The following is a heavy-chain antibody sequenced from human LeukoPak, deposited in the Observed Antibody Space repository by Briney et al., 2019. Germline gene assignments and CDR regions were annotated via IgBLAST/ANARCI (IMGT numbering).Heavy chain of an antibody. CDR1: GGTFSSYA. J-gene: IGHJ6*02. D-gene: IGHD2-21*02. Sequence: GSSVKVSCKASGGTFSSYAVSWVRQAPGQGLEWMGRIIPILGIANYAQKFQGRVTITADKSTSTAYMELSSLRSEDTAVYYCARDGSYCGGDCYSSDYGMDVWGQGTTVTVSS. CDR2: IIPILGIA. V-gene: IGHV1-69*04. CDR3: ARDGSYCGGDCYSSDYGMDV.